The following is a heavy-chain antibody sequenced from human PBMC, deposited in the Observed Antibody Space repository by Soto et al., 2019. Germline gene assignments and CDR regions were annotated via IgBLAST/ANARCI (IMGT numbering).Heavy chain of an antibody. Sequence: GGSLRLSCAASGFTFSSYAMSWVRQAPGKGLEWVSAISGSGGSTYYADSVKGRFTISRDNSKNTLYLQMNSLRAEDTAVYYCAKDSLEWPSFALRNWGQGTLVTVSS. J-gene: IGHJ4*02. CDR3: AKDSLEWPSFALRN. CDR1: GFTFSSYA. CDR2: ISGSGGST. D-gene: IGHD3-3*01. V-gene: IGHV3-23*01.